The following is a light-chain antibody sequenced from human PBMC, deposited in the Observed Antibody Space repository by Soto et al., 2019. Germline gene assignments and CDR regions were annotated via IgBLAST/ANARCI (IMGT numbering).Light chain of an antibody. J-gene: IGKJ1*01. CDR3: QQYGSSPWT. CDR2: AAS. V-gene: IGKV3-20*01. Sequence: ENGLTQSPGTLSLSPWERATLSCSASQSVSGSFLAWHQQKPGQAPRLLIYAASSRATGIPDRFSGSGSGTDFTRTISRLESEYFAVYYCQQYGSSPWTVGQGTNVEIK. CDR1: QSVSGSF.